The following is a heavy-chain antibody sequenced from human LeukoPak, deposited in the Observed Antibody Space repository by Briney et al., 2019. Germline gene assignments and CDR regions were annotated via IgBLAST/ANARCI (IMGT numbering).Heavy chain of an antibody. Sequence: SVKVSCKASGGTFSSYAISWVRQAPGQGLEWMGRISPILGIANYAQKFQGRVTITADKSTSTAYMELSSLRSEDTAVYYCARDYYDSSGYYTAREPYYFDYWGQGTLVTVS. CDR3: ARDYYDSSGYYTAREPYYFDY. V-gene: IGHV1-69*04. D-gene: IGHD3-22*01. CDR1: GGTFSSYA. CDR2: ISPILGIA. J-gene: IGHJ4*02.